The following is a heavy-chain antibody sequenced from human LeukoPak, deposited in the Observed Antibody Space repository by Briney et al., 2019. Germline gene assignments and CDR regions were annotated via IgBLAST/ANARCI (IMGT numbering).Heavy chain of an antibody. CDR3: ARLGFHDSSGYLYGMDV. V-gene: IGHV4-59*08. CDR1: GGSISSYY. CDR2: IYYSGST. D-gene: IGHD3-22*01. Sequence: SETLSLTCTVSGGSISSYYWSWIRQPPGKGLEWIWYIYYSGSTNQNPSLKSRVTISVDTSKNQFSLKLSSVTAADTAVYYCARLGFHDSSGYLYGMDVWGQGTTVTVSS. J-gene: IGHJ6*02.